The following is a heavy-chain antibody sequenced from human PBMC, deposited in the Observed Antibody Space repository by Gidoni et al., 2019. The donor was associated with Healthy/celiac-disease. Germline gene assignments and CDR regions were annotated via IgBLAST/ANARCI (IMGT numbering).Heavy chain of an antibody. V-gene: IGHV4-59*01. Sequence: QVQLQESGPGLVKPSETLSLTCTVSGGSISSYYWSWIRQPPGKGLEWIGYIYYSGSTNYNPSLKSRVTISVDTSKNQFSLKLSSVTAADTAVYYCARVRNVDTAMVTYFDYWGQGTLVTVSS. CDR3: ARVRNVDTAMVTYFDY. D-gene: IGHD5-18*01. J-gene: IGHJ4*02. CDR1: GGSISSYY. CDR2: IYYSGST.